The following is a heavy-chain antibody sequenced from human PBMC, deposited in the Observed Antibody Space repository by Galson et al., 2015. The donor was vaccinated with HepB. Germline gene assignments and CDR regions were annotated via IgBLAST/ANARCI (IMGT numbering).Heavy chain of an antibody. CDR3: ARGLGTRFYNSWYFYDGMDV. Sequence: LRLSCAASGFIVSSHYMTWVRQIPGRGLEWVSVIFGGDSTYYADSVKGRFTISRDNSKNTVYLQMNSLGAGDSALYYCARGLGTRFYNSWYFYDGMDVRGQGTTGIVSS. D-gene: IGHD3-10*01. CDR1: GFIVSSHY. J-gene: IGHJ6*02. CDR2: IFGGDST. V-gene: IGHV3-66*01.